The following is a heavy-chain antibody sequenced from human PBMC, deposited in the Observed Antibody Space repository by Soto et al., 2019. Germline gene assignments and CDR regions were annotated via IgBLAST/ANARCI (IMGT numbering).Heavy chain of an antibody. D-gene: IGHD3-22*01. CDR3: ARRQGLLQYIDY. V-gene: IGHV3-48*02. CDR1: GFSFSDYG. CDR2: ISDTGRTL. J-gene: IGHJ4*02. Sequence: VQLVESGGSVVQPGGSLRLSCAASGFSFSDYGMNWVRQAPGKGLEWVSFISDTGRTLYYADSVKGRFVISRDNAQNSPYLQMDSLRDEDTAVYYCARRQGLLQYIDYWGQGTLVAVSS.